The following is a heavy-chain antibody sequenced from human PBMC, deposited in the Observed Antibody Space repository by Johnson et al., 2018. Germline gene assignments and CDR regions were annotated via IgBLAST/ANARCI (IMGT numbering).Heavy chain of an antibody. CDR1: GGSISSGGYY. CDR3: ARGPYTGNSNDGFDI. V-gene: IGHV4-31*03. J-gene: IGHJ3*02. CDR2: IYYSGST. D-gene: IGHD4-23*01. Sequence: QVQLQESGPGLVKPSQTLSLTCTVSGGSISSGGYYWSWIRQHPGKGLEWIGYIYYSGSTYSNPSLKSRVTISVDTSKNQFSLKLSSVTAADTAVYYCARGPYTGNSNDGFDIWGQGTLVTVSS.